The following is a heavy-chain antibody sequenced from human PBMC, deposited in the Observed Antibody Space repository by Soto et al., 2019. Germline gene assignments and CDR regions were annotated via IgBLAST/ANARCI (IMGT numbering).Heavy chain of an antibody. CDR2: INWKGDRS. D-gene: IGHD1-1*01. J-gene: IGHJ5*02. V-gene: IGHV3-20*01. CDR3: AREVEGSTGTKLFDP. Sequence: EEQLVESGGGVVRPGGSLRLSCAASGFTFDDYGMSWVRQTPGKGLEWVAGINWKGDRSGHADSVKGRFTISRDNAKNSLSLQMTSLRAEDTAFYHCAREVEGSTGTKLFDPWGQGTLVTVSS. CDR1: GFTFDDYG.